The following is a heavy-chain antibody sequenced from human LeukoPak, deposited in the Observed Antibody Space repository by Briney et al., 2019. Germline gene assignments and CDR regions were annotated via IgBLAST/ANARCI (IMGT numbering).Heavy chain of an antibody. CDR3: ATGRGDY. D-gene: IGHD3-16*01. Sequence: GGSLRLSCAASGFIVSSNFMSWVRQAPGKGLECVSLIHSGGTIYYADSVKGRFTLSRDDSKNTLYLHMNSLRAEDTAVYYCATGRGDYWGQGTQVIVSS. CDR1: GFIVSSNF. J-gene: IGHJ4*02. CDR2: IHSGGTI. V-gene: IGHV3-53*01.